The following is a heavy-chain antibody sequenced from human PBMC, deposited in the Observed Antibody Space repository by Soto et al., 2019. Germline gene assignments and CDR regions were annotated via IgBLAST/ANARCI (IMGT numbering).Heavy chain of an antibody. V-gene: IGHV4-59*01. CDR3: ARARYQLLHPYYYGMDV. CDR1: GCNISSYY. CDR2: IHYSGST. D-gene: IGHD2-2*01. J-gene: IGHJ6*02. Sequence: SETQSLTSTVSGCNISSYYWSWIRQSPGKGLEWIGYIHYSGSTKSNPPLKSRVTISVDTSRNQVSLKLSSVTAADSAVYFCARARYQLLHPYYYGMDVWGQGTTVTVSS.